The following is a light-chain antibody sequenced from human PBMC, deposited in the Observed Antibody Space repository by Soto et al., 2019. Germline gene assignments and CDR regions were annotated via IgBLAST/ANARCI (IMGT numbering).Light chain of an antibody. V-gene: IGLV2-14*01. CDR1: SSDVGGYNY. J-gene: IGLJ1*01. CDR2: EVS. Sequence: QSALAQPASVSGAAVQSITIACTGTSSDVGGYNYVSLYQQHPGKAPKLTIYEVSNPPSGTSNRFSGSKCDKRASLTISGLQAEGEAEHYCSSYTRSSTRSAFGTGTNVTV. CDR3: SSYTRSSTRSA.